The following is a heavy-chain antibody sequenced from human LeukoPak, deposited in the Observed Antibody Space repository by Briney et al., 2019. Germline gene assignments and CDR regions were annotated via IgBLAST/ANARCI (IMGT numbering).Heavy chain of an antibody. CDR3: ARDSRYSDYYGSVYYYYGMDV. V-gene: IGHV1-18*01. Sequence: ASVKVSCKASGYTFTSYGISWVRQAPGQGLEWMGWISAYNGNTNYAQKLQGRVTMTTDTSTSTAYMEQRSLRSDDTAVYYCARDSRYSDYYGSVYYYYGMDVWGQGTTVTVSS. CDR1: GYTFTSYG. J-gene: IGHJ6*02. CDR2: ISAYNGNT. D-gene: IGHD3-10*01.